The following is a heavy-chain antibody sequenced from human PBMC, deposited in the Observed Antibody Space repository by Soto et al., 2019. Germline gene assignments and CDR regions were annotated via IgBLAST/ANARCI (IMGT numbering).Heavy chain of an antibody. CDR3: AKAPHFWSGYSGGYGMDV. CDR2: INTNSGGT. Sequence: QVQLVQSGAEVKKPGASVKVSCKASGYTFTGYYIHWVRQAPGQGLEWMGWINTNSGGTNYAQKFQGWVTMTRDTSTSTAYMELSRLRSDDTAVYYCAKAPHFWSGYSGGYGMDVWGQGTTVTVSS. D-gene: IGHD3-3*01. CDR1: GYTFTGYY. V-gene: IGHV1-2*04. J-gene: IGHJ6*02.